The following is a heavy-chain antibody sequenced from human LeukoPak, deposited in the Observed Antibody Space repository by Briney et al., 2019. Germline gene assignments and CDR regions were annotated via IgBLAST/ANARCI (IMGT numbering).Heavy chain of an antibody. J-gene: IGHJ5*02. CDR2: MHSSGST. CDR3: ARELVPDCPGVNCYSGWFDP. V-gene: IGHV4-31*03. CDR1: GGSVSSTDYY. D-gene: IGHD2-15*01. Sequence: SQTLSLTCTVSGGSVSSTDYYWSWIRQHPGQGLEWFGYMHSSGSTFYNPSLKSRVTISVDTSKNQFSLKLTSVTAADTAVYYCARELVPDCPGVNCYSGWFDPWGQGTLVTVSS.